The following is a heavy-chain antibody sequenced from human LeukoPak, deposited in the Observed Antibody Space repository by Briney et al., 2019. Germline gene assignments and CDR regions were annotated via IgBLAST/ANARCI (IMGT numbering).Heavy chain of an antibody. Sequence: GGSLRLSCAASGFTFSSYAMHWVRQAPGKGLEWVAVISYDGSNKYYADSVKGRFTVSRDDSKNTLYLQMNSLRAEDTAVYYCARGRSAFDIWGQGTLVTVSS. V-gene: IGHV3-30-3*01. D-gene: IGHD2-15*01. CDR2: ISYDGSNK. CDR3: ARGRSAFDI. CDR1: GFTFSSYA. J-gene: IGHJ3*02.